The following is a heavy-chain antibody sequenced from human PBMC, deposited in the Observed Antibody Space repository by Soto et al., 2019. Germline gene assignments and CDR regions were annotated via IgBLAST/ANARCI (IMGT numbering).Heavy chain of an antibody. CDR2: IYYSGST. CDR3: ARASWPWGLNS. CDR1: GGSINSYY. J-gene: IGHJ4*02. D-gene: IGHD2-21*01. V-gene: IGHV4-59*01. Sequence: QVQLQESGPGLVKPSETLSLTCTVSGGSINSYYWSWIRQPPGKGLEWIGYIYYSGSTNYNPSLKSRVTLSVDTSKHQFPLQLSSLTAADTAVYYCARASWPWGLNSWGQGTLVPVSS.